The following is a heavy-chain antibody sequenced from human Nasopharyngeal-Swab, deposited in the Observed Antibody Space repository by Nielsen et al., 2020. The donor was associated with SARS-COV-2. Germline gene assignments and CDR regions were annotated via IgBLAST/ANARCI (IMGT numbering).Heavy chain of an antibody. CDR2: ISSSGSAI. D-gene: IGHD1-26*01. J-gene: IGHJ4*02. Sequence: GGSLRLSCAASGFTFSDYYMSWIRQAPGKGLEWVSYISSSGSAIYYADSVKGRFTISRDNAKNSLYLQMNSLRAEDTAVYYCASEVGATTYDYWGQGTLVTVSS. CDR1: GFTFSDYY. V-gene: IGHV3-11*04. CDR3: ASEVGATTYDY.